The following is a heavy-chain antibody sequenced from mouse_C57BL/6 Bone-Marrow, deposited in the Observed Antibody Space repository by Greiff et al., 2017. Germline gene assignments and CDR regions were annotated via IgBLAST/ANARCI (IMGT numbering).Heavy chain of an antibody. J-gene: IGHJ4*01. V-gene: IGHV6-3*01. CDR1: GFTFSNYW. CDR2: IRLKSDNYAT. Sequence: EVKLVESGGGLVQPGGSMKLSCVASGFTFSNYWMNWVRQSPETGLEWVAQIRLKSDNYATHYAESVKGRFTISRDDSNSSVYLQMNNLRAEDTGIYYCTVVATKDAMDYWGQGTSVTVSS. D-gene: IGHD1-1*01. CDR3: TVVATKDAMDY.